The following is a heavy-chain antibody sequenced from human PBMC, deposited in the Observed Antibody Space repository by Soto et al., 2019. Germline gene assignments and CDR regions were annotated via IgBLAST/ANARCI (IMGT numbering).Heavy chain of an antibody. Sequence: PGGSLRLSCAASGFTFSDYYMSWIRQAPGKGLEWISYISGRNTYTNYADSVKGRFTISRDNAKNSLYLQMNSLRAEDTAVYYCARDSIAVAGIDYWGQGTLVTVSS. CDR1: GFTFSDYY. CDR2: ISGRNTYT. CDR3: ARDSIAVAGIDY. J-gene: IGHJ4*02. D-gene: IGHD6-19*01. V-gene: IGHV3-11*06.